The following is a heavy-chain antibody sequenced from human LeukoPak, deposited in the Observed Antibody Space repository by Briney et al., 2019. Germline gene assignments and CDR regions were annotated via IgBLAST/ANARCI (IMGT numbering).Heavy chain of an antibody. V-gene: IGHV4-39*02. CDR3: ARDCSGGSCFSGPFEY. J-gene: IGHJ4*02. CDR2: VYYTGSS. Sequence: SETLSLTCTVSGGSISYSTYYWGWIRQPPGKGLEWIASVYYTGSSYYNPSLKSRVTISVDTSKNQFSLNVRSVTAADTAVYYCARDCSGGSCFSGPFEYWGQGTLVTVSA. CDR1: GGSISYSTYY. D-gene: IGHD2-15*01.